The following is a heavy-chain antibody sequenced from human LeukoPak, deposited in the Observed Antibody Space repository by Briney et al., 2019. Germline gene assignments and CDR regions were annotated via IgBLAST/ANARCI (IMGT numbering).Heavy chain of an antibody. Sequence: GGPLRLSCAASGFTFRNYEMNWGRQAQGKGLEWVEYINSSGSTMYYADPVKGRFTISSDNAKNSLYLQMNSQRAKDTAVYYCARVQYYYDSSGYYVYYFDYWGQGTLVTVSS. CDR1: GFTFRNYE. CDR3: ARVQYYYDSSGYYVYYFDY. J-gene: IGHJ4*02. V-gene: IGHV3-48*03. CDR2: INSSGSTM. D-gene: IGHD3-22*01.